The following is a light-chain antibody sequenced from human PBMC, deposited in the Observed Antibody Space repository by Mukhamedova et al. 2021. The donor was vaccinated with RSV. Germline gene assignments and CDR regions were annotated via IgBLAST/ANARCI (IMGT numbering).Light chain of an antibody. V-gene: IGKV1-8*01. J-gene: IGKJ4*01. Sequence: QGISSYLAWYQQKPGKAPKLLIYAASTSQSGVPSRFSGSGSGTDFTLTISCLQSEDFATYYCQQYYSYPLTFGGGTKVEIK. CDR3: QQYYSYPLT. CDR1: QGISSY. CDR2: AAS.